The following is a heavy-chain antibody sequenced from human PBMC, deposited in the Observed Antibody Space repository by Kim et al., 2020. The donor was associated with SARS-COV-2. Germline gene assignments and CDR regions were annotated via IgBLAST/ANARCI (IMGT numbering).Heavy chain of an antibody. J-gene: IGHJ6*02. Sequence: GSLRLSCVASGFTFSDYAMSWVRQAPGKGLEWVSVISASGGITYYADFVKGRFIISRDTSKNTLYLQMYSLRVEDTATYYCTRGPEGPGTYDYYFYGMDVWGQGTTVTVAS. V-gene: IGHV3-23*01. CDR3: TRGPEGPGTYDYYFYGMDV. D-gene: IGHD6-13*01. CDR1: GFTFSDYA. CDR2: ISASGGIT.